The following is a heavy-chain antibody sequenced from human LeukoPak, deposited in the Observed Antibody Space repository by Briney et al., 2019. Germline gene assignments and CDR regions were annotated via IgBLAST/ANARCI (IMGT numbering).Heavy chain of an antibody. Sequence: GGSLRLSCAASGFTFSNAWMSWVRQAPGKGLEWVGRIKSKTDGGTTDYAAPVKGRFTISRDDSKNTLYLQMNSLKTEDTAVYYCTTLDSSGYYYVGYWGQGTLVTVSS. V-gene: IGHV3-15*01. D-gene: IGHD3-22*01. J-gene: IGHJ4*02. CDR2: IKSKTDGGTT. CDR1: GFTFSNAW. CDR3: TTLDSSGYYYVGY.